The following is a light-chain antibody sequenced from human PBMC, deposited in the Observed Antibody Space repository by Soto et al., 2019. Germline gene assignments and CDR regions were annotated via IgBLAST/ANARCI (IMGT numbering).Light chain of an antibody. CDR2: LNSDGSH. CDR3: QTWGTGFSVV. J-gene: IGLJ2*01. V-gene: IGLV4-69*01. Sequence: QAVLTQSPSASASLGASVKLTCTLSSGDSSYAIAWHQQQPEKGPRYLMKLNSDGSHSKGDGIPDRFSGSSSGAERYLTFSSLQSEDEADYYCQTWGTGFSVVFGGGTKLTVL. CDR1: SGDSSYA.